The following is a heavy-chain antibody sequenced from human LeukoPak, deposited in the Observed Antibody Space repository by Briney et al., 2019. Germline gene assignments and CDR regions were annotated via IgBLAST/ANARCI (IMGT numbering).Heavy chain of an antibody. D-gene: IGHD4-17*01. CDR2: ISWDGGST. Sequence: GGSLRLSCAASGFTFDDYTMHWVRQAPGKGLEWVSLISWDGGSTYYADSVKGRFTISRDNSKNTLYLQMNSLRAEDTAVYYCARQYIADYGDYDQGYWGQGTLVTVSS. J-gene: IGHJ4*02. V-gene: IGHV3-43*01. CDR3: ARQYIADYGDYDQGY. CDR1: GFTFDDYT.